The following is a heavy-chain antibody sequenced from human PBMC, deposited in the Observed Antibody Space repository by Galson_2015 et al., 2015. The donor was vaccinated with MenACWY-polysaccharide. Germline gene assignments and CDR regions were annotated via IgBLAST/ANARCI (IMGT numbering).Heavy chain of an antibody. CDR3: AGVRSGSYREIDY. CDR2: ISGVVSST. CDR1: GFTFNSYW. V-gene: IGHV3-74*01. Sequence: SLRLSCAASGFTFNSYWMHWVRQPPGKGLVWVSRISGVVSSTSYADSVKGRFTISRDNAKNTLYLQMNSLRVEDTAVYYCAGVRSGSYREIDYWGQGTLVTVSS. D-gene: IGHD1-26*01. J-gene: IGHJ4*02.